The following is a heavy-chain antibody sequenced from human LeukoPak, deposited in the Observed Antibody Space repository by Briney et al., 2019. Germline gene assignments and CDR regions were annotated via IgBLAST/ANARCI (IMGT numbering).Heavy chain of an antibody. CDR3: ARGYGYYTAFDY. J-gene: IGHJ4*02. D-gene: IGHD3-3*01. Sequence: GGSLRLSCAASGFPFSSYAMRWVRQAPGKGLEWVAVISYDGSSKYYADSVKGRFTISRDNSKNTLYLQMNSLRAEDTAVYYCARGYGYYTAFDYWGQGTLVTVSS. V-gene: IGHV3-30*04. CDR2: ISYDGSSK. CDR1: GFPFSSYA.